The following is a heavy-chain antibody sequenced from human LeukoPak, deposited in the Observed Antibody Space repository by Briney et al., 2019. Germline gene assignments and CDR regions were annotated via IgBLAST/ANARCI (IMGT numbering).Heavy chain of an antibody. CDR3: ARHAARRGGFGYYYYYYMDV. Sequence: SETLSLTCTVSGGSISSSSYYWGWIRQPPGKGLEWIGSIYYSGSTYYNPSLKSRVTISVDTSKNQFSLKLSSVTAADTAVYYCARHAARRGGFGYYYYYYMDVWGKGTTVTVSS. J-gene: IGHJ6*03. V-gene: IGHV4-39*01. CDR1: GGSISSSSYY. D-gene: IGHD6-6*01. CDR2: IYYSGST.